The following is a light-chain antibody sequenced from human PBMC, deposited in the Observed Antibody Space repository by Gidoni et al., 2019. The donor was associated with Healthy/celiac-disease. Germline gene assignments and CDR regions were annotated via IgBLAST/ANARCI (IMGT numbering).Light chain of an antibody. J-gene: IGLJ3*02. Sequence: QSVLTPPPSVSAAPGQTVTISCSGSSSNIGNNYVSWYQQLPGTAPKLLIYDNNKRPSGIPDRFSGSKSGTSATLGITGLQTGDEADYYCGTWDSSLSAVWVFGGGTKLTVL. CDR1: SSNIGNNY. V-gene: IGLV1-51*01. CDR2: DNN. CDR3: GTWDSSLSAVWV.